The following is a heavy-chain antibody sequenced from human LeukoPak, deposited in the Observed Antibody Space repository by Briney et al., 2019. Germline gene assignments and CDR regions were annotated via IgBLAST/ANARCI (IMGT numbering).Heavy chain of an antibody. CDR3: ARIGIAVAAHAVYFDY. D-gene: IGHD6-19*01. V-gene: IGHV3-23*01. CDR2: ISGSGGST. Sequence: GESLTLSCAASGFTFSSYAMSWVRQAPGKGLEWVSAISGSGGSTYYADAVKGRFTISRDNSKNTVYLQMNGLRAGDTAVYYCARIGIAVAAHAVYFDYWGQGTLVTVSS. CDR1: GFTFSSYA. J-gene: IGHJ4*02.